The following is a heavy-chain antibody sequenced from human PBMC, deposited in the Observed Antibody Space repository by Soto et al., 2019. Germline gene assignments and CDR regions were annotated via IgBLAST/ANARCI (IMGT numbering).Heavy chain of an antibody. J-gene: IGHJ5*02. CDR3: ARDRSDGYLNWFDP. V-gene: IGHV4-61*01. CDR1: CGSVSSGRYY. D-gene: IGHD5-12*01. CDR2: IYYSGST. Sequence: SETLSLTCTVSCGSVSSGRYYWSWIRQPPGKGLEWIGYIYYSGSTNYNPSLKSRVTISVDTSKNQFSLKLSSVTAADTAVYYCARDRSDGYLNWFDPWGQGTLVTVSS.